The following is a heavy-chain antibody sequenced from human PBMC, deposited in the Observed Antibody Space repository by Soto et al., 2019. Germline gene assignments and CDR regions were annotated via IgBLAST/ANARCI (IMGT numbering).Heavy chain of an antibody. CDR1: GFTFSDYY. J-gene: IGHJ4*02. V-gene: IGHV3-11*01. D-gene: IGHD3-10*01. Sequence: GGSLRLSCAASGFTFSDYYMTWIRQAPGKGLEWVSYISSGGSSIYYADSVKGRFTISRDNAKNSLYLRMSSLRAEDTAMYYCASLAIGTIIRGAPDFWGQGTLVTVSS. CDR3: ASLAIGTIIRGAPDF. CDR2: ISSGGSSI.